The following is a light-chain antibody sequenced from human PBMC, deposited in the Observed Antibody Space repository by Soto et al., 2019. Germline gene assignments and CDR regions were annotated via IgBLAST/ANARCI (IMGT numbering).Light chain of an antibody. CDR1: QSVSSY. V-gene: IGKV3-11*01. CDR3: QHRSNWPT. CDR2: YAS. J-gene: IGKJ5*01. Sequence: EFVLTQSPATLSLSPGERATSSCRASQSVSSYLAWYKQKPCQAPSLLIYYASNRATGIPARFSGSGSGTDFTLTIRSLEPEDFAVYYCQHRSNWPTFGQGTRLDIK.